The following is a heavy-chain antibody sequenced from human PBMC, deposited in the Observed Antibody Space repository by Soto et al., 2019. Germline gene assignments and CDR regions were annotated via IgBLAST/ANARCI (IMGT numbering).Heavy chain of an antibody. V-gene: IGHV3-48*03. CDR1: GFTFSSYE. J-gene: IGHJ4*02. D-gene: IGHD3-22*01. Sequence: SGGSLRLSCAASGFTFSSYEMNWVRQAPGKGLEWVSYISSSGSTIYYADSVKGRFAISRDNSKNTLYLQMNSLRAEDTAVYYCARDDYDSSGYPGDFDYWGQGTLVTVSS. CDR3: ARDDYDSSGYPGDFDY. CDR2: ISSSGSTI.